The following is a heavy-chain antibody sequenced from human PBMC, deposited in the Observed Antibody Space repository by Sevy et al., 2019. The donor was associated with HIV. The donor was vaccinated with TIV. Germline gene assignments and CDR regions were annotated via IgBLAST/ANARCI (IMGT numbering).Heavy chain of an antibody. CDR1: GLTVSSNY. D-gene: IGHD2-21*02. J-gene: IGHJ4*02. CDR2: IYTSGST. Sequence: GGSLRLSCAASGLTVSSNYMSWVRQAPGRGLEWVSVIYTSGSTYYADSVKGRFTISRGNSKNTLFLHMNSLRADDTAVYYCARGGGAYCGNDCIRAIECWGLGTLVTVSS. V-gene: IGHV3-53*01. CDR3: ARGGGAYCGNDCIRAIEC.